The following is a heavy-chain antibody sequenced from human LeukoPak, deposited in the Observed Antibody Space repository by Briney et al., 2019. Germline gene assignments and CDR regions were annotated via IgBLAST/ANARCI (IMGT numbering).Heavy chain of an antibody. CDR2: INPNSGGT. CDR3: ARDPDRLGYCSGGSCYYYMDV. J-gene: IGHJ6*03. CDR1: GYTFTGYY. Sequence: GASVKVSCKASGYTFTGYYMHWVRQAPGQGLEWMGRINPNSGGTNYAQEFQGRVTMTRDTSISTAYMELSRLRSDDTAVYYCARDPDRLGYCSGGSCYYYMDVWGKGTTVTVSS. D-gene: IGHD2-15*01. V-gene: IGHV1-2*06.